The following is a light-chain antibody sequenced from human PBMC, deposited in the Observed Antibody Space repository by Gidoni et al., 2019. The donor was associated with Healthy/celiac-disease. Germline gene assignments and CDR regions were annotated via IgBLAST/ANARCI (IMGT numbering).Light chain of an antibody. J-gene: IGLJ1*01. CDR2: DVS. Sequence: QSALTQPASVSGSPGQSITISCTGTSSDVGGYNYVPWYQQHPGKAPKLIIYDVSNRPSGVSNRFSGSKSGNTASRTISGLQAEDEADYYCSSYTSSSTFFGTGTKVTVL. CDR1: SSDVGGYNY. V-gene: IGLV2-14*03. CDR3: SSYTSSSTF.